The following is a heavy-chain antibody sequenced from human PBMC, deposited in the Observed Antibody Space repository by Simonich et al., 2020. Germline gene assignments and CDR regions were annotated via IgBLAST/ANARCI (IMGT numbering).Heavy chain of an antibody. Sequence: EVQLVESGGGLVKPGGSLRLSCAASGFTFSSYSMNWVRQAPGKGLRWVSSISSSSSYKYNADSVKGRFTISRDNAKNSLYLKMNSLRAEDTAVYYCAREIEAGNAFDIWGQGTMVTVSS. CDR2: ISSSSSYK. CDR1: GFTFSSYS. V-gene: IGHV3-21*01. CDR3: AREIEAGNAFDI. J-gene: IGHJ3*02.